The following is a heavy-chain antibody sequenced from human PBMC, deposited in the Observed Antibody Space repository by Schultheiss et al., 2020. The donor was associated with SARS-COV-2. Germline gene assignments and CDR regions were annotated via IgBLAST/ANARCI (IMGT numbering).Heavy chain of an antibody. CDR3: ASSSGYSSSWYPVSYFDY. V-gene: IGHV4-31*03. Sequence: LRLSCTVSGGSISSGGYYWSWIRQHPGKGLEWIGYIYYSGSTYYNPSLKSRVTISVDTSKNQFSLKLSSVTAADTAVYYCASSSGYSSSWYPVSYFDYWGQGTLVTVSS. CDR2: IYYSGST. CDR1: GGSISSGGYY. D-gene: IGHD6-13*01. J-gene: IGHJ4*02.